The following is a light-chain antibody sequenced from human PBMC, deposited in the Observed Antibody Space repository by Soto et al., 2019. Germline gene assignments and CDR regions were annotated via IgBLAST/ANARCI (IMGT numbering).Light chain of an antibody. CDR1: QSISSG. CDR3: QQYNSYSPT. Sequence: DIQMTQSPSTLSASVGDRVTITCRASQSISSGFAWYQQKPGKAPKLLIYDSSSLESGVPSRFSGSGSGTELPLTISSLQPDDFATYYCQQYNSYSPTFGQGTKVELK. J-gene: IGKJ1*01. V-gene: IGKV1-5*01. CDR2: DSS.